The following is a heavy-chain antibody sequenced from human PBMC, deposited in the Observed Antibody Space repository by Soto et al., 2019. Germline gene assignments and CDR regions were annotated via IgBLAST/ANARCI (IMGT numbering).Heavy chain of an antibody. J-gene: IGHJ4*02. CDR3: AREDRSNVFEY. CDR2: MNPNSGNT. V-gene: IGHV1-8*01. Sequence: ASVKVSCKASGYTFASYDINWVRQAPGQGLEWMGWMNPNSGNTGYAQTFRGRVTMTRDNSITTAYMELSSLTSEDTAVYYCAREDRSNVFEYWGQGTLVTVSS. D-gene: IGHD2-15*01. CDR1: GYTFASYD.